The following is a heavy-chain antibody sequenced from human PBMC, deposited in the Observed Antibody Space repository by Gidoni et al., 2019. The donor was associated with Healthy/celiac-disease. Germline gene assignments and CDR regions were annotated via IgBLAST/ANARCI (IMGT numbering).Heavy chain of an antibody. V-gene: IGHV3-30*18. Sequence: QVQLVESGGGVVQPGRSLRLSCAASGFTFSSYGMHWVRQAPGKGREWVAVISYDGSNKYYADSVKGRFTISRDNSKNTLYLQMNSLRAEDTAVYYCAKGSTTGLWGAFDIWGQGTMVTVSS. D-gene: IGHD1-1*01. CDR3: AKGSTTGLWGAFDI. CDR1: GFTFSSYG. J-gene: IGHJ3*02. CDR2: ISYDGSNK.